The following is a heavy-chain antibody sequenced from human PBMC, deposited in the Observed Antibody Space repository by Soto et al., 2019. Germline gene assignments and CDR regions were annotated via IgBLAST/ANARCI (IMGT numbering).Heavy chain of an antibody. CDR3: ARVGGGCYPTSPYYFDY. CDR1: GGSISSGGYS. V-gene: IGHV4-30-2*01. J-gene: IGHJ4*02. Sequence: SETLSLTCAVSGGSISSGGYSWSWIRQPPGKGLEWIGYIYHSGSTYYNPSLKSRVTISVDRSKNQFSLKLSSVTAADTAVYYCARVGGGCYPTSPYYFDYRGQGTLDTVSS. CDR2: IYHSGST. D-gene: IGHD1-26*01.